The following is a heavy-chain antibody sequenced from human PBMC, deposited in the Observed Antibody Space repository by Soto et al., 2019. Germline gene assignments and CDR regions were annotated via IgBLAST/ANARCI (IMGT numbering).Heavy chain of an antibody. V-gene: IGHV4-59*01. D-gene: IGHD3-3*01. Sequence: SETLSLTCTVSGGSIRDYFWTWIRQPPGKGLEWIGYIYYSGSTNYNPSLKSRVTISVDTSKNQFSLKLSSVTAADTAVYYCARGELRFLEWLSPHGMDVWGQGTTVTVSS. CDR1: GGSIRDYF. CDR3: ARGELRFLEWLSPHGMDV. J-gene: IGHJ6*02. CDR2: IYYSGST.